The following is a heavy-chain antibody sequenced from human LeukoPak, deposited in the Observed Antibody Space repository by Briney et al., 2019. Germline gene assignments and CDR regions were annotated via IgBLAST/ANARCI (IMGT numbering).Heavy chain of an antibody. J-gene: IGHJ4*02. V-gene: IGHV1-18*01. CDR3: ARNYYDSSGYYYFDY. CDR2: ISVYNGKT. D-gene: IGHD3-22*01. Sequence: ASVKVSCKASGYTFNSYGISWVRQAPGQGLEWMGWISVYNGKTNYAQKLQGTVTMTTDTSTSTAYMELRSLRSDDTAVYYCARNYYDSSGYYYFDYWGQGTLVTVSS. CDR1: GYTFNSYG.